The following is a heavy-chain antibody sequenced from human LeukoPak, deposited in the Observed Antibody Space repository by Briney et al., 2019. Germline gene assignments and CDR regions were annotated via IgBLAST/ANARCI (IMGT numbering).Heavy chain of an antibody. CDR3: AKDGYCSGGSCSGVRGDY. CDR1: GFTFSSYA. Sequence: GGSLRLSCAASGFTFSSYAMNWARQAPGKGLEWVSSVSGSGGSTLYADSVKGRFTISRDNSKNTLYLQMNSLRAEDTAIYYCAKDGYCSGGSCSGVRGDYWGQGTLVTVSS. V-gene: IGHV3-23*01. D-gene: IGHD2-15*01. J-gene: IGHJ4*02. CDR2: VSGSGGST.